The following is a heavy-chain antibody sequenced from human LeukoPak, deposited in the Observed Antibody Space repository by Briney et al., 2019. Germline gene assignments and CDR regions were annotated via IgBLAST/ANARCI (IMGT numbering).Heavy chain of an antibody. J-gene: IGHJ5*02. V-gene: IGHV1-69*06. CDR1: GYTFSSYA. D-gene: IGHD2-21*01. CDR2: IIPIFGTA. Sequence: GASVKVSCKASGYTFSSYAISWVRQAPGQGLEWMGGIIPIFGTANYAQKFQGRVTITADKSTSTAYMELSSLRSEDTAVYYCARYEARLWHPNWFDPWGQGTLVTVSS. CDR3: ARYEARLWHPNWFDP.